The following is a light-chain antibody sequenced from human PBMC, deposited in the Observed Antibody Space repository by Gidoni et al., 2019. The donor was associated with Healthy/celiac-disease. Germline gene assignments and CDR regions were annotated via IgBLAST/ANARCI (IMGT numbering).Light chain of an antibody. V-gene: IGLV2-8*01. J-gene: IGLJ2*01. CDR1: SSDVGGYNY. CDR3: SSYAGSNNYVV. CDR2: EVS. Sequence: QSALTQPPSASGSPRQSVTISCTGTSSDVGGYNYVSWYQQHPGKAPKLMIYEVSKRPSGVPDRFCGSKSGNTASLTVSGLQAEDEADYYCSSYAGSNNYVVFGGGTKLTVL.